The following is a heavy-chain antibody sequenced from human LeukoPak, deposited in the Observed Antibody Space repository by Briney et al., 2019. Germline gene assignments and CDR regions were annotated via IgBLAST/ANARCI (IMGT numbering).Heavy chain of an antibody. V-gene: IGHV3-23*01. J-gene: IGHJ4*02. CDR3: AKESRYCSGGSCYFDY. D-gene: IGHD2-15*01. Sequence: TGGSLRLSCAASGFTFSSYAMSWVRQAPGKGLEWVSAISGSSGSTYYADSVKGRFTISRDNSKNTLYLQMNSLRAEDTAVYYCAKESRYCSGGSCYFDYWGQGTLVTVSS. CDR1: GFTFSSYA. CDR2: ISGSSGST.